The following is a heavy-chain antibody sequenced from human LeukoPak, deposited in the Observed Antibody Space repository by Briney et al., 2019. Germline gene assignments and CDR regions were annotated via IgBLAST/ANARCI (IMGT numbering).Heavy chain of an antibody. CDR3: AREPSPMVRGYSPSY. V-gene: IGHV1-2*02. CDR1: GYTFTGYY. CDR2: INPNSGGT. J-gene: IGHJ4*02. Sequence: ASVKVSCKASGYTFTGYYMHWVRQAPGQGLEWMGWINPNSGGTNYAQKFQGRVTMTRDTSTSTAHIELRSLRSEDTAVYYCAREPSPMVRGYSPSYWGQGTLVTVSS. D-gene: IGHD3-10*01.